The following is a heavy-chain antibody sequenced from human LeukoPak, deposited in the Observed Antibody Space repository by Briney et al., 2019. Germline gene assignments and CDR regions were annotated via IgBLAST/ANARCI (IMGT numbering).Heavy chain of an antibody. J-gene: IGHJ4*02. Sequence: PGGSLRLPCVASGFTFSSLAMNWVRQAPGKGLEWVSSISSDSSYMDYADSVKGRFTISRDNARNSLYLQMNNLRAEDTAVYFCASLPWLVRWIYYWGQGTLVTVSS. CDR3: ASLPWLVRWIYY. CDR2: ISSDSSYM. CDR1: GFTFSSLA. D-gene: IGHD6-19*01. V-gene: IGHV3-21*01.